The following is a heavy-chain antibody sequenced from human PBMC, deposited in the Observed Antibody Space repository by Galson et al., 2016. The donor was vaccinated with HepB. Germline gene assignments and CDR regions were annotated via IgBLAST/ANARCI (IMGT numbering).Heavy chain of an antibody. J-gene: IGHJ4*02. CDR3: ARGPGTNCFDY. CDR1: GFIFGSYG. CDR2: IWSGGSNE. V-gene: IGHV3-33*01. D-gene: IGHD1-26*01. Sequence: SLRLSCAASGFIFGSYGMHWVRQAPGKGLEWVAVIWSGGSNENYADSVKGRFTISRDNSKNTLYLQMTSLRAEDTAVYYCARGPGTNCFDYCGQGTLVTVAS.